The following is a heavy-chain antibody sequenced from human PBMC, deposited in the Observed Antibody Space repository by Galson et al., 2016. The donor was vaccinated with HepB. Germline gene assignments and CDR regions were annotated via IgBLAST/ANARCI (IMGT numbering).Heavy chain of an antibody. CDR3: AFLGMYYRDSSDYFTEDF. V-gene: IGHV3-7*03. J-gene: IGHJ4*02. D-gene: IGHD3-22*01. CDR1: GFTFTSHW. CDR2: INQGGGEK. Sequence: LRLSCAASGFTFTSHWMHWVRQAPGKGLEWVANINQGGGEKYYVDSVKGRFTISRDNSKNSLYLQMNSLRPEDTAVYYCAFLGMYYRDSSDYFTEDFWGQGTLVTVSS.